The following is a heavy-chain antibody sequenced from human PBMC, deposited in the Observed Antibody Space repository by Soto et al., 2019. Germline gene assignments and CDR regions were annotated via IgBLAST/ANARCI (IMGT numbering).Heavy chain of an antibody. V-gene: IGHV4-59*12. CDR1: GASIRSYY. J-gene: IGHJ4*02. CDR3: TRGDSSSWRPHFDY. D-gene: IGHD6-13*01. Sequence: QVQLQESGPGLVRPSETLSLTCTVSGASIRSYYWSWIRQPPGKGLEWIGFIHHSGSTNYNPSLNSPLTMSEDTSKNQFSLKPSSVTAANTAVYYCTRGDSSSWRPHFDYWGQGTQVTVSS. CDR2: IHHSGST.